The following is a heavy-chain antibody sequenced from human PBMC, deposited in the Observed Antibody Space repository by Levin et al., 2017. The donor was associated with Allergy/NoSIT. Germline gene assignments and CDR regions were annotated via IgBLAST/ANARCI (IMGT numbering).Heavy chain of an antibody. CDR3: ARNKDYGDSNDY. Sequence: GGSLRLSCAASGFTFRSSWLSWVRQGPGKGREWVANINQDGSVKSYVGSVKGRFTISRDNAKNSLYLQMNSLRAEDTAIYYCARNKDYGDSNDYWGQGALVTVSS. CDR2: INQDGSVK. V-gene: IGHV3-7*01. D-gene: IGHD4-17*01. J-gene: IGHJ4*02. CDR1: GFTFRSSW.